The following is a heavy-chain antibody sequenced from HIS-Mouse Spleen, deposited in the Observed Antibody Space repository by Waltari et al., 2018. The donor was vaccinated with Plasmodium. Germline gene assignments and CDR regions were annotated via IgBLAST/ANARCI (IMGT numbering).Heavy chain of an antibody. Sequence: QVQLQQWGAGLLKPSETLSLTCAVYGGSFSGYYWSSIRQPTGKGPEWTGEIKHSGRTNYNPSLKSGFPITVDTAKNHCSLKLSSVTAADTAVYYCARGLRGHYWYFDLWGRGTLVTVSS. D-gene: IGHD3-10*01. V-gene: IGHV4-34*01. CDR3: ARGLRGHYWYFDL. J-gene: IGHJ2*01. CDR1: GGSFSGYY. CDR2: IKHSGRT.